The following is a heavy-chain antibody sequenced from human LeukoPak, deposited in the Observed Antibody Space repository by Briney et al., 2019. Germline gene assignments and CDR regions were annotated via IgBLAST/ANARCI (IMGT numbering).Heavy chain of an antibody. Sequence: ASVKVSCTASGYTFTSYAFSWVRQAPGQGLGWRGWISAYNGDTNYAQKVQGRVTMTTDTSTSTAYMELRSLRSDGTPIYYCARDIVSGPPFDYWGQGTLLTVSS. CDR2: ISAYNGDT. D-gene: IGHD2-15*01. CDR3: ARDIVSGPPFDY. CDR1: GYTFTSYA. V-gene: IGHV1-18*01. J-gene: IGHJ4*02.